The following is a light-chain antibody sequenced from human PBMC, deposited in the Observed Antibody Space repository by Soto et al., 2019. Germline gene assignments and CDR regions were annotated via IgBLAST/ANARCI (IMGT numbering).Light chain of an antibody. V-gene: IGLV2-11*01. CDR3: GSWESSLSAYV. J-gene: IGLJ1*01. CDR1: SSDVGTYNF. CDR2: HVN. Sequence: QSVLTQPRSVSGSPGQSVTISCTGTSSDVGTYNFVSWYQQHPGKAPKVMIYHVNKRPSGVPDRFSGSKSGTSATLGITGFQTGDEADYYCGSWESSLSAYVFGTGTKVTVL.